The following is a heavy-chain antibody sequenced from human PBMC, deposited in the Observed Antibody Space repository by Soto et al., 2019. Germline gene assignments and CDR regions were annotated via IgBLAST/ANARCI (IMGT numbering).Heavy chain of an antibody. V-gene: IGHV1-18*01. CDR3: ARDLDASGSYYTDY. CDR2: ISPHKGDT. CDR1: GYTFSRIG. D-gene: IGHD3-10*01. Sequence: ASVKVSCKTSGYTFSRIGISWVRQAPGQGLEWMGWISPHKGDTYYAQRLQGRLTMTTDTSTSTAYMELRNLRSDDTAVYFCARDLDASGSYYTDYWGQGPLVTVSS. J-gene: IGHJ4*02.